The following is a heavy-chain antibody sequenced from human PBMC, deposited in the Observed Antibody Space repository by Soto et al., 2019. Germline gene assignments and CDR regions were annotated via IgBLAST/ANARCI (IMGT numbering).Heavy chain of an antibody. Sequence: QVQLVQSGAEVKKPGSSVKVSCKASGGTFSSYAISWVRQAPGQGLEWMGGIIPLIDTANYAQKFQGRVTITADEPTSRADMELSSLRSEDTAVYYCAGARLSGYDRNKDYYYCGMDVWGQGTTVTVSS. CDR3: AGARLSGYDRNKDYYYCGMDV. D-gene: IGHD5-12*01. CDR1: GGTFSSYA. V-gene: IGHV1-69*12. CDR2: IIPLIDTA. J-gene: IGHJ6*02.